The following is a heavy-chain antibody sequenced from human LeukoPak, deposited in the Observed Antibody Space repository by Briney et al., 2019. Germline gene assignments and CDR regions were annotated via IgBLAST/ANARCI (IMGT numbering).Heavy chain of an antibody. D-gene: IGHD2-2*01. CDR1: GYTFTGYY. J-gene: IGHJ4*02. Sequence: ASVKVSCKASGYTFTGYYMHWVRQAPGQGLEWMGWINPNSGGTNYAQKFQGRVTMTRDTSISTAYMELSRLRSDDTAVYYCARDIGCSSTSCPFDCWGQGTLVTVSS. CDR3: ARDIGCSSTSCPFDC. V-gene: IGHV1-2*02. CDR2: INPNSGGT.